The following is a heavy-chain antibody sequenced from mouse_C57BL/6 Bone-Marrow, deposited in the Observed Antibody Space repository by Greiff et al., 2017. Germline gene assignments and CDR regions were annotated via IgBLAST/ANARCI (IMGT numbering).Heavy chain of an antibody. V-gene: IGHV1-64*01. CDR3: ARSRRRIEPFAY. CDR1: GYTFTSYW. J-gene: IGHJ3*01. Sequence: QVQLQQPGAELVKPGASVKLSCKASGYTFTSYWMPWVKQRPGQGLEWIGMIPPNSGSTNYNETFKSKATLTVDKSSSTAYMQLSSRTSEDSAVYYCARSRRRIEPFAYWGQGTLVTVSA. CDR2: IPPNSGST.